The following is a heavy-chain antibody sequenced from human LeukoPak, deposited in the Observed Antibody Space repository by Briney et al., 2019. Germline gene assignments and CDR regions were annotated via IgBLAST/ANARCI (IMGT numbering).Heavy chain of an antibody. CDR2: INWNGGST. CDR1: GFTFDDYG. V-gene: IGHV3-20*04. CDR3: ARTRSDYYDSSGYHYPYYYYYYMDV. J-gene: IGHJ6*03. Sequence: PGGSLRLSCAASGFTFDDYGMSWVRQAPGKGLEWVSGINWNGGSTGYADSVKGRFTISRDNAKSSLYLQMNSLRAEDTALYYCARTRSDYYDSSGYHYPYYYYYYMDVWGKGTTVTVSS. D-gene: IGHD3-22*01.